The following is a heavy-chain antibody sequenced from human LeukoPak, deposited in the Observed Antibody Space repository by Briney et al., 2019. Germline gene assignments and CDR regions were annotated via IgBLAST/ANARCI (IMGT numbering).Heavy chain of an antibody. CDR2: INHSGST. CDR1: GGSFSGYY. V-gene: IGHV4-34*01. CDR3: ARGYSSSWYFLQTNWFDP. Sequence: SETLSLTCAVYGGSFSGYYWSWIRQPPGKGREWIGEINHSGSTNYNPSLKSRVTISVDTSKNQFSLKLSSVTAADTAVYYCARGYSSSWYFLQTNWFDPWGQGTLVTVSS. J-gene: IGHJ5*02. D-gene: IGHD6-13*01.